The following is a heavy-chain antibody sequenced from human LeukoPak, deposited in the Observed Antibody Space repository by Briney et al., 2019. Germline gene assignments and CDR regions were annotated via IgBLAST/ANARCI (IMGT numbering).Heavy chain of an antibody. CDR1: GFTFDDYA. CDR3: AKAIAAAGIFDY. D-gene: IGHD6-13*01. J-gene: IGHJ4*02. Sequence: GGSLRLSCAASGFTFDDYAMHWVWQAPGKGLEWVSGISWNSGSIGYADSVKGRFTISRDNAKNSLYLQMNSLRAEDTALYYCAKAIAAAGIFDYWGQGTLVTVSS. CDR2: ISWNSGSI. V-gene: IGHV3-9*01.